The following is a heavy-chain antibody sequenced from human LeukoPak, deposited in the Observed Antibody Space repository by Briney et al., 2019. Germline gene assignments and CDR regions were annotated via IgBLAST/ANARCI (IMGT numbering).Heavy chain of an antibody. D-gene: IGHD3-3*01. V-gene: IGHV3-74*01. CDR1: GSGFAFAGAW. J-gene: IGHJ6*02. CDR3: ARPYDFGFDYYGMDV. CDR2: ISADGIRT. Sequence: GGSLRLSCAASGSGFAFAGAWMHWVRQVPGKGPEWVSLISADGIRTTYADSVKGRFIISRDNAKNTLYLQMSSLRAEDTAVYYCARPYDFGFDYYGMDVWGQGTTVTVSS.